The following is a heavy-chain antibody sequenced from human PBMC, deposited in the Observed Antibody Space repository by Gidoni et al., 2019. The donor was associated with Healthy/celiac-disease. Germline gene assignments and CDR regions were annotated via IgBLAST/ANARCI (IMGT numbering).Heavy chain of an antibody. CDR1: GFTFSSYS. Sequence: EVQRVESGGGLVKPGGSLRLSCAASGFTFSSYSMNWVRQAPGKGLVVVSSISSSSSYIYYADSVKGRFTISRDNAKNSLYLQMNSLRAEDTAVYYCASYGDYVPPYYYYYMDAWGKGTTVTVSS. CDR2: ISSSSSYI. CDR3: ASYGDYVPPYYYYYMDA. J-gene: IGHJ6*03. V-gene: IGHV3-21*01. D-gene: IGHD4-17*01.